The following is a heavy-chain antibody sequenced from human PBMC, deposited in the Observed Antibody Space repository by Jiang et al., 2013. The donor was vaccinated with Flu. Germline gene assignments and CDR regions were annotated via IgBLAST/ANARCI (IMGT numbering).Heavy chain of an antibody. J-gene: IGHJ3*02. CDR2: IYYSGST. CDR3: ARGGSWVEPYAFDI. D-gene: IGHD2-15*01. CDR1: GGSISSYY. V-gene: IGHV4-59*01. Sequence: GSGLVKPSETLSLTCTVSGGSISSYYWSWIRQPPGKGLEWIGYIYYSGSTNYNPSLKSRVTISVDTSKNQFSLKLSSVTAADTAVYYCARGGSWVEPYAFDIWGQGTMVTVSS.